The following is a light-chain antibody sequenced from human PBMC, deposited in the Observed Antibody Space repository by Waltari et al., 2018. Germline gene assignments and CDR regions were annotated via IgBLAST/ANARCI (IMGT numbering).Light chain of an antibody. Sequence: EIVLTQSPTSMAVSQGESVTISCTASSSVSTSYLHWYQQKPGFPPRLLVYRISSLASGVPARFSGSGSGTSYTLTISSMEAEDAANYYCQQGHSIPYSFGQGTKVEIK. J-gene: IGKJ2*03. V-gene: IGKV3D-7*01. CDR3: QQGHSIPYS. CDR2: RIS. CDR1: SSVSTSY.